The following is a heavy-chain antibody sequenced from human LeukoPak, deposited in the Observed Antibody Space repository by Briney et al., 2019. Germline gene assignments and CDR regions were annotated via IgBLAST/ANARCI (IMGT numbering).Heavy chain of an antibody. CDR1: GGSISSSNW. CDR2: INHSGST. CDR3: ARHYYPGTATGWWRGFDY. D-gene: IGHD5-18*01. Sequence: SGTLSLTCAVSGGSISSSNWWSWVRQPPGKGLEWIGEINHSGSTNYNPSLKSRVTISVDTSKNQFSLKLSSVTAADTAVYYCARHYYPGTATGWWRGFDYWGQGTLVTVSS. V-gene: IGHV4-4*02. J-gene: IGHJ4*02.